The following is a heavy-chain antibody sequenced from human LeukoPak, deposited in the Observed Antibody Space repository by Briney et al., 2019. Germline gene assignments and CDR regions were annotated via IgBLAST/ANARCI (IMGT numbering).Heavy chain of an antibody. D-gene: IGHD3-16*01. CDR3: ARAGGSEAFDI. CDR1: GFTVSSNY. J-gene: IGHJ3*02. Sequence: GGSLRLSCAASGFTVSSNYMSWVRQAPGKGLEWVSVIYSGGSTCYADSVKGRFTISRDNSKNTLYLQMNSLRAEDTAVYYCARAGGSEAFDIWGQGTMVTVSS. CDR2: IYSGGST. V-gene: IGHV3-53*01.